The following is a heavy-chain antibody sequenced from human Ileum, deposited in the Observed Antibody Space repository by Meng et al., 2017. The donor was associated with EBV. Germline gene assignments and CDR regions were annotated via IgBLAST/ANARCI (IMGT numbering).Heavy chain of an antibody. V-gene: IGHV1-18*01. CDR2: ISGYNGNT. Sequence: QVQLVQSGAEVKKPGGSVKVSCKAYGYTFTTYGIRWVRQAPGQGLWWKGWISGYNGNTKYGQKLQGRVIMTTDTSTSTAYMDLRGLRSDDTAVYYCARDPSNTSGRYAYFDYWGQGTLVTVSS. D-gene: IGHD6-19*01. CDR1: GYTFTTYG. J-gene: IGHJ4*02. CDR3: ARDPSNTSGRYAYFDY.